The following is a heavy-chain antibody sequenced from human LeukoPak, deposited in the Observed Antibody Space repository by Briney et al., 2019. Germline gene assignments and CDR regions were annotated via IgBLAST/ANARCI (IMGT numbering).Heavy chain of an antibody. J-gene: IGHJ6*04. CDR2: ILYDGSNE. CDR1: GFTFSSYA. CDR3: AELGITMIGGV. Sequence: GRSLRLSCATSGFTFSSYAMHWVRQAPGKGLEWVAVILYDGSNEYYADSVKGRFTISRDNAKNSLYLQMNSLRAEDTAVYYCAELGITMIGGVWGKGTTVTISS. V-gene: IGHV3-30*04. D-gene: IGHD3-10*02.